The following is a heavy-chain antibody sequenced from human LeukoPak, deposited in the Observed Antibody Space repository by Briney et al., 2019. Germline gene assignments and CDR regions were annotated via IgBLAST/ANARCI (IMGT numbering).Heavy chain of an antibody. CDR2: TYYRSKWYK. J-gene: IGHJ5*02. CDR1: GDSVSSNSAA. D-gene: IGHD5-18*01. CDR3: ARENRYTYGKKGNWFDP. Sequence: SQSLSLTCAISGDSVSSNSAAWNWIRQSPARGLEWLGRTYYRSKWYKDYAVSVKSRITINPAASKNQFSLELNSVTPEDTAFYYCARENRYTYGKKGNWFDPWGQGTLVNVSS. V-gene: IGHV6-1*01.